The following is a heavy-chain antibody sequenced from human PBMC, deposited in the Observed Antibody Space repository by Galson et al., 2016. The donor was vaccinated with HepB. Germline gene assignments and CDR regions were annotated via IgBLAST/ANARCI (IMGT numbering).Heavy chain of an antibody. CDR2: IKRYGDGGTT. J-gene: IGHJ2*01. CDR1: GLTFSNAW. Sequence: SLRLSCAASGLTFSNAWMSWVRQAPGKGLEWVGRIKRYGDGGTTDYAAPVTGRFAISREDSENTLYLRMDRLKIEDTAVYYCITDARALCCGGRCSDYWPFDLWGRGTLVTVSS. CDR3: ITDARALCCGGRCSDYWPFDL. V-gene: IGHV3-15*01. D-gene: IGHD2-15*01.